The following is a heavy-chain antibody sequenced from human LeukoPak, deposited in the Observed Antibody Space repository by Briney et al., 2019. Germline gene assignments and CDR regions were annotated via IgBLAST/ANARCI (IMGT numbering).Heavy chain of an antibody. J-gene: IGHJ3*01. CDR1: GFTFSSYS. Sequence: GESLRLSCAASGFTFSSYSMNWVRQAPGKGLEWVSYISSSSSTIYYADSVKGRFTISRDNAKNSLYLQMNSLRAEDTAVYYCARAFGDYDTELWGQGTMVTVSS. D-gene: IGHD3-16*01. CDR2: ISSSSSTI. CDR3: ARAFGDYDTEL. V-gene: IGHV3-48*04.